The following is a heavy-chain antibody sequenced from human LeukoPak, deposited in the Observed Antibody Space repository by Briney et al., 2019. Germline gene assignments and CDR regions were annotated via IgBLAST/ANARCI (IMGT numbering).Heavy chain of an antibody. CDR1: GGSISSYY. Sequence: KTSETLSLTCTVSGGSISSYYWSWIRQPAGKGLDWIGRIYTSGSTNYNPSLKSRVTMSVDTSKNQSSLKLSSVTAADTAVYYCAREDCSSTSCYVDYWGQGTLVTVSS. J-gene: IGHJ4*02. D-gene: IGHD2-2*01. CDR3: AREDCSSTSCYVDY. V-gene: IGHV4-4*07. CDR2: IYTSGST.